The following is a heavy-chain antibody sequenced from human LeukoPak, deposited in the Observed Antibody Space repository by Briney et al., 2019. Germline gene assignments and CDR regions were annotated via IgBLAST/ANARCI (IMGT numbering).Heavy chain of an antibody. CDR1: GFTFSSYG. J-gene: IGHJ4*02. D-gene: IGHD3-10*01. CDR3: AKDLKRLNYYGSGS. Sequence: GGSLRLSCAASGFTFSSYGMHWVRQAPGKGLEWVAVISYDGSNKYYADSVKGRFTISRDNSKNTLYLQMNSLRAEDTAVYYCAKDLKRLNYYGSGSWGQGTLVTVSS. V-gene: IGHV3-30*18. CDR2: ISYDGSNK.